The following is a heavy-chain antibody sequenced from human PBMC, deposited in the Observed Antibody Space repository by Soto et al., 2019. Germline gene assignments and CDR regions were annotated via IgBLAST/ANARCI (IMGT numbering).Heavy chain of an antibody. Sequence: ASVKVSCKASGYSFTDYHIHWVRQAPGQGLEWLGRINPKSGGTSTAQKFQGWVTMTTDTSISTASMELARLTSDDTAIYYCARGDSTDCSNGVCSFFYNHDMDVWGQGTTVTVS. D-gene: IGHD2-8*01. J-gene: IGHJ6*02. V-gene: IGHV1-2*04. CDR3: ARGDSTDCSNGVCSFFYNHDMDV. CDR1: GYSFTDYH. CDR2: INPKSGGT.